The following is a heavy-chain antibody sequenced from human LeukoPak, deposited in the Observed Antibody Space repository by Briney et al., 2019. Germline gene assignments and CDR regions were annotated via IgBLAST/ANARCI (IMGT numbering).Heavy chain of an antibody. J-gene: IGHJ4*02. CDR3: ARVATSGHDY. CDR1: GFTFSSYS. Sequence: GGSLRLSCAASGFTFSSYSMNWVRQAPGEGLEWVSSISSSSSYIYYADSVKGRFTISRDNAKNSLYLQMNSLRAEDTAVYYCARVATSGHDYWGQGTLVTVSS. D-gene: IGHD2-2*01. V-gene: IGHV3-21*01. CDR2: ISSSSSYI.